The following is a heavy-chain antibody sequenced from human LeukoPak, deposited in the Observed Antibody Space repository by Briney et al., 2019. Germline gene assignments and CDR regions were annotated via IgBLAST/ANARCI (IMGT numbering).Heavy chain of an antibody. D-gene: IGHD2-2*01. CDR1: GGSISSYY. J-gene: IGHJ5*02. Sequence: SETLSLTCTVSGGSISSYYWSWIRQPAGKGLEWIGRIYTSGSTNYNPSLKSRVTMSVDTSKNQFSLKLSSVTAADTAVYYCARGLEGYCSSTSCHNWFDPWGQGTLVTVSS. CDR2: IYTSGST. V-gene: IGHV4-4*07. CDR3: ARGLEGYCSSTSCHNWFDP.